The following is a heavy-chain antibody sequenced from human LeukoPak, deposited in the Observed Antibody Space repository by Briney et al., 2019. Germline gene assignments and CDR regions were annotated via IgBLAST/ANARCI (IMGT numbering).Heavy chain of an antibody. V-gene: IGHV3-53*01. CDR2: IYSGGIT. Sequence: GGSLRLSCVASGFTVSSNYMSWVRQAPGKGLEWVSVIYSGGITYYADSVKGRFTISRDNSKNTLYLQMNSLRAEDTAVYYCAKALYCSGGSCYPNYYYYMDVWGKGTTVTVSS. CDR3: AKALYCSGGSCYPNYYYYMDV. CDR1: GFTVSSNY. J-gene: IGHJ6*03. D-gene: IGHD2-15*01.